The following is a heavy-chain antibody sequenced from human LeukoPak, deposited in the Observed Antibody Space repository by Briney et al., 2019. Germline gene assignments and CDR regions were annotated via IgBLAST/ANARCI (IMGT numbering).Heavy chain of an antibody. CDR1: GFTFSNYW. CDR3: LTVVETTIAAFDI. Sequence: GGSLRLSCAASGFTFSNYWLHWVRHAPGKGLVWVSRIDANAKTTSYADSVKGRFTISTDNAKKTLYLQMNSLRVEDTAVYYCLTVVETTIAAFDIWGQGTMVTVSS. D-gene: IGHD1-26*01. V-gene: IGHV3-74*01. J-gene: IGHJ3*02. CDR2: IDANAKTT.